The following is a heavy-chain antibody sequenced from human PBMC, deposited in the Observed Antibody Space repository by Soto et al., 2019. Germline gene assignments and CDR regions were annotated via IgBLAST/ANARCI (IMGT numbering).Heavy chain of an antibody. J-gene: IGHJ4*02. CDR3: AREYVTGYYNVLGY. CDR1: GLTFSTYS. V-gene: IGHV3-30*04. CDR2: LSYDVRNK. Sequence: QVQLVESGGGVVQPGRSLRLSCAASGLTFSTYSMHWVRQAPGKGLEWVAVLSYDVRNKFYADSVKGRFTISRDNAKNTLYLQMNSLTTEDTAVYYCAREYVTGYYNVLGYWGQGTLVTVSS. D-gene: IGHD3-9*01.